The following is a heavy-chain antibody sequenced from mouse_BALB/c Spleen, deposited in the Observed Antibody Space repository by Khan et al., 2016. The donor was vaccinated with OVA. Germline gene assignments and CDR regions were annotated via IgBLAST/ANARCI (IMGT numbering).Heavy chain of an antibody. Sequence: EVQLVESGPGLVKPSQSLSLTCTVTGYSITTDYAWNWIRQFPGNKLEWMGYISYSGNTKYNPSLKSRISITRDPSKNQFFLQLKSVTTEDTARYYCARVLGGDFDYWGQGTTPTGSS. CDR1: GYSITTDYA. J-gene: IGHJ2*01. V-gene: IGHV3-2*02. D-gene: IGHD3-3*01. CDR2: ISYSGNT. CDR3: ARVLGGDFDY.